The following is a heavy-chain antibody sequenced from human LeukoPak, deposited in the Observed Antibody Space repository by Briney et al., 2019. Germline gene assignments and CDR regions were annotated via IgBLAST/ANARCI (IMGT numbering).Heavy chain of an antibody. J-gene: IGHJ4*02. Sequence: GGSLRLSCAASGFTFSSYAMSWVRQAPGKGLEWVSAISGSGGSTYYADSVKGRFTISRDNSKNTLYLQMNSMRAEDTAVYYCAKAPAIIAVAGPPPLYWGQGTLVTVSS. V-gene: IGHV3-23*01. CDR2: ISGSGGST. D-gene: IGHD6-19*01. CDR1: GFTFSSYA. CDR3: AKAPAIIAVAGPPPLY.